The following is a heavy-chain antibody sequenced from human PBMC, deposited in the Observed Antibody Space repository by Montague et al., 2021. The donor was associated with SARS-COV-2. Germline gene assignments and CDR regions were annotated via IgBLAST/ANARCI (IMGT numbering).Heavy chain of an antibody. Sequence: SETLSLTCTVSGASISSRSYYRCWSRQPPGNGLEWIGFKYYSGSTYYNPTHKSRGTTSVDTSKNQFSLKISSVTAADTAVYYCAGFPTTYYYDSKGDPATPDAFDIWGQGTMVTVSS. J-gene: IGHJ3*02. D-gene: IGHD3-22*01. CDR1: GASISSRSYY. CDR2: KYYSGST. CDR3: AGFPTTYYYDSKGDPATPDAFDI. V-gene: IGHV4-39*01.